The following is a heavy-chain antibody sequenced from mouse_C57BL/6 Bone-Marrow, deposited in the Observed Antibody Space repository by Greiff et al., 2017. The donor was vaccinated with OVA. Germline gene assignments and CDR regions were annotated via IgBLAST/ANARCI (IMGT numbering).Heavy chain of an antibody. CDR2: IYPRSGNT. CDR1: GYTFTSYG. Sequence: VQLQQSGAELARPGASVKLSCKASGYTFTSYGISWVKQRTGQGLEWIGEIYPRSGNTYYNEKFKGKATLTADNYSSTAYMELRSLTSEDSAVYFCARSLKGYYAMDYWGQGTSVTVSS. J-gene: IGHJ4*01. CDR3: ARSLKGYYAMDY. V-gene: IGHV1-81*01. D-gene: IGHD1-3*01.